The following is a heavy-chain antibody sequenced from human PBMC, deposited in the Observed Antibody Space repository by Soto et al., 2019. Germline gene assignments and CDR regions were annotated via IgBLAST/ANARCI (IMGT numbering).Heavy chain of an antibody. CDR1: GLPFSIYR. V-gene: IGHV3-48*02. Sequence: RGALLVSWAASGLPFSIYRLTPLRQAPGKGLECISYISSSASTKCYADSVRGPVTSSRDNANNSLYLQMNSLRDEDTGVYHCWRDGRCDFKYVVDWGQGTMVTVSS. D-gene: IGHD2-21*02. J-gene: IGHJ4*02. CDR3: WRDGRCDFKYVVD. CDR2: ISSSASTK.